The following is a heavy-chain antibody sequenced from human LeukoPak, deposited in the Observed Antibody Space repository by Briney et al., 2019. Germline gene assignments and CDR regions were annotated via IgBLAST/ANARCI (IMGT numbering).Heavy chain of an antibody. Sequence: GGSLRLSCAASGFTFSRYGMHWVRQAPGKGLEWVAFIRYDGSNKYHVDSVKGRFSISRDNSKNTLYLQINSLRAEDTAVYYCAKSRGEQLYFRDSDYWGQGILVTVSS. CDR3: AKSRGEQLYFRDSDY. V-gene: IGHV3-30*02. J-gene: IGHJ4*02. CDR2: IRYDGSNK. D-gene: IGHD1-26*01. CDR1: GFTFSRYG.